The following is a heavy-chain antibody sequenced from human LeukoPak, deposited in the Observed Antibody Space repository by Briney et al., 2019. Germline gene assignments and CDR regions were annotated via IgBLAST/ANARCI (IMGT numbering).Heavy chain of an antibody. CDR2: INPNGGAT. Sequence: GASVKVSCKASGYTFTGYYMHWVRPAPGQGLEWMGWINPNGGATNYAQKFQGRVTMTTDTSISTAYMELGGLRYDDTAVYYCARVSSSGDYYDNWGQGTLVTVSS. CDR1: GYTFTGYY. CDR3: ARVSSSGDYYDN. V-gene: IGHV1-2*02. J-gene: IGHJ4*02. D-gene: IGHD3-10*01.